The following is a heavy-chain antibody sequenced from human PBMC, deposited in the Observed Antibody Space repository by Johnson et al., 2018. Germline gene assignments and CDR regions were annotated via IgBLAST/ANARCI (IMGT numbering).Heavy chain of an antibody. V-gene: IGHV3-30*03. CDR1: VFTFTSYG. CDR3: ARDRKRNSMVRELPINLYYYYGMDV. CDR2: ISYDGSNT. Sequence: QVQLVESGGGLVQPGGSLRLSCAASVFTFTSYGMHWVRQAPGKGLEWVAVISYDGSNTYYADSVKGRLTISRDNSMNTLFLQINSLRAEDTAVYYCARDRKRNSMVRELPINLYYYYGMDVWGQGATVTVSS. J-gene: IGHJ6*02. D-gene: IGHD3-10*01.